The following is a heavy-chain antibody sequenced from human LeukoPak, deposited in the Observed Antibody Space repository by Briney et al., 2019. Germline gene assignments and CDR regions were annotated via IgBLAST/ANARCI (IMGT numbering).Heavy chain of an antibody. V-gene: IGHV1-8*01. CDR2: MNPNSGNT. J-gene: IGHJ5*02. CDR3: ARGGYCSSTSCSFHNWFDP. D-gene: IGHD2-2*01. Sequence: GASVKVSCKASGYTFTSYDTNWVRQATGQGLEWMGWMNPNSGNTGYAQKFQGRVTITRNTSISTAYMELSSLRSEDTAVYYCARGGYCSSTSCSFHNWFDPWGQGTLVTVSS. CDR1: GYTFTSYD.